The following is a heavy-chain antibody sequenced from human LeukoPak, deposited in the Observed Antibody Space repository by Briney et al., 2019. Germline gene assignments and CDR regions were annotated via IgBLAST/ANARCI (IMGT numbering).Heavy chain of an antibody. D-gene: IGHD3-10*01. CDR1: GGSFSGYY. J-gene: IGHJ5*02. CDR2: INHSGST. CDR3: ARGSNYYDSGKGWFDP. Sequence: SETLSLTCAVYGGSFSGYYWSWIRQPPGKGLERIGEINHSGSTNYNPSLKSRVTISVDTSKNQFSLKLSSVTAADTAVYYCARGSNYYDSGKGWFDPWGQGTLVTVSS. V-gene: IGHV4-34*01.